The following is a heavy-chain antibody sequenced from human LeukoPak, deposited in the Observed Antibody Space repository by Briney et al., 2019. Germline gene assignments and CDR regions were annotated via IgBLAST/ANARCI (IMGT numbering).Heavy chain of an antibody. CDR2: ISWNSGSI. D-gene: IGHD2-2*01. CDR1: GFTFDDYA. CDR3: AKAYCSSTSCFMDV. Sequence: GGSLRLSCAASGFTFDDYAMHWVRQAPGKGLEWVSAISWNSGSIGYADSVKGRFTISRDNAKNSLYLQMNSLRAEDTALYYCAKAYCSSTSCFMDVWGKGTTVTVSS. V-gene: IGHV3-9*01. J-gene: IGHJ6*03.